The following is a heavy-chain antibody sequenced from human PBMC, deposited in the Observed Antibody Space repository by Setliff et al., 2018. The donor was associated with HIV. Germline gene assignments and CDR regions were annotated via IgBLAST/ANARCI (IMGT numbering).Heavy chain of an antibody. CDR3: ARNAAGATSYYDSSGYSDLDY. D-gene: IGHD3-22*01. V-gene: IGHV1-2*02. Sequence: ASVKVSCKASGYTFTGYFMHWVRQAPGQGLEWMGWINPNTGGTSYAQKFQGRVTMTTDTSTSTAYMELRSLISDDTAVYYCARNAAGATSYYDSSGYSDLDYWGQGTLVTVSS. CDR1: GYTFTGYF. J-gene: IGHJ4*02. CDR2: INPNTGGT.